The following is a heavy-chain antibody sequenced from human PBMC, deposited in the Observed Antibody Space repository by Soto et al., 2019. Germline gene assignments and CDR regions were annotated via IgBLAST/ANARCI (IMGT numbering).Heavy chain of an antibody. J-gene: IGHJ5*02. CDR3: SRAGASGGRGEQFDP. CDR2: IYDSLST. V-gene: IGHV4-31*01. D-gene: IGHD3-16*01. Sequence: SETLSLTSTVSPGSISMGGYCWSWMRQQPGQGLDWIGYIYDSLSTYGNPSLKGLVGISVDTSMNQFSLKLSSVTAADTGVYYCSRAGASGGRGEQFDPWCQRTLVDVSS. CDR1: PGSISMGGYC.